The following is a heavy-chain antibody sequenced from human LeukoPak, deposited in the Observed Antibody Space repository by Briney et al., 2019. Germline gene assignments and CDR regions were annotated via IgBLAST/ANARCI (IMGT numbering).Heavy chain of an antibody. Sequence: PSQTLSLTCTVSGGSISSGSYYWSWIRQPAGKGLEWIGRIYTSGSTNYNPSLKSRVTISVDTSKNQFSLKLSSVTAADTAVYYCAGGGMEWLSLYYFDYWGQGTLVTASS. J-gene: IGHJ4*02. CDR1: GGSISSGSYY. CDR2: IYTSGST. CDR3: AGGGMEWLSLYYFDY. V-gene: IGHV4-61*02. D-gene: IGHD3-3*01.